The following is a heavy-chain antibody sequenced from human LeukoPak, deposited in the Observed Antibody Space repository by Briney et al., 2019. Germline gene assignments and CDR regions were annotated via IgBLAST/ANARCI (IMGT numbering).Heavy chain of an antibody. Sequence: PGGSLRLSCTASGFTFSSYEMNWVRQAPGKGLEWVAFIRYDGRNKYYEDFVKGRFTISRDNSKNSLYLQMNSLRAEDTALYYCAKDRGYGYYYYYMDVWGKGTTVTVSS. D-gene: IGHD5-18*01. J-gene: IGHJ6*03. CDR3: AKDRGYGYYYYYMDV. CDR2: IRYDGRNK. V-gene: IGHV3-30*02. CDR1: GFTFSSYE.